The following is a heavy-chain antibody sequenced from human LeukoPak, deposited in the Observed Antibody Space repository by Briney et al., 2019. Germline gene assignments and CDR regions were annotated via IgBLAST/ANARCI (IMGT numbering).Heavy chain of an antibody. CDR1: GGSISSYY. V-gene: IGHV4-59*01. CDR3: ARVGAHYDILTGYYPGAFDI. J-gene: IGHJ3*02. Sequence: PSETLSLTCTVSGGSISSYYWSWIRQPPGKGLEWIGYIYYSGSTNYNPSLKSRVTISVDTSKNQFSLKLSSVTAADTAVYYCARVGAHYDILTGYYPGAFDIWGQGTMVTVSS. CDR2: IYYSGST. D-gene: IGHD3-9*01.